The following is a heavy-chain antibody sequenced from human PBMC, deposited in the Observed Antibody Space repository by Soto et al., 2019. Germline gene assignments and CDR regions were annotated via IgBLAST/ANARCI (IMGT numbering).Heavy chain of an antibody. Sequence: EVHLVESGGGLVKPGGSLRLSCAVSGFTFSSCTMNWVRQAPGKGLEWVSSISPSTSHIYYADSVKGRFTISRDNAKNSLFLKMNSRRAEATAVYYCTGCSGGACHQNYGMDVWGQGTTVTVSS. V-gene: IGHV3-21*01. D-gene: IGHD2-15*01. CDR1: GFTFSSCT. CDR2: ISPSTSHI. CDR3: TGCSGGACHQNYGMDV. J-gene: IGHJ6*02.